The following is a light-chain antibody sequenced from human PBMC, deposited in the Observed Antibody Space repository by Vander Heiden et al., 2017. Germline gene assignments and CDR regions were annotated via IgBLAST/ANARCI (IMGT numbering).Light chain of an antibody. CDR2: DAS. V-gene: IGKV3D-20*01. J-gene: IGKJ4*01. Sequence: VLTQSPATLSLSPGGRATLSCGARQSVSRNYLAWYQQKSGLPPRLVIYDASTRASGIPDRFSGSGSGTEFTLTINRLEPEDLAVFYCLQYGSTPYTFGGGTTLEIK. CDR1: QSVSRNY. CDR3: LQYGSTPYT.